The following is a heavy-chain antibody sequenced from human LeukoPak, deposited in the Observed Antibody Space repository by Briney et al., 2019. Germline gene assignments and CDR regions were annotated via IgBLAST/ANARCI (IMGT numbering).Heavy chain of an antibody. V-gene: IGHV4-34*01. D-gene: IGHD1-26*01. CDR2: INHSGST. Sequence: SETLSLTCAVYGGSFSDYYWSWIRQPPGRGLEWIGEINHSGSTNYNPSLKSRLAISVDTSKKQFSLKLSSVTAADTAVYYCARKVGATTYPDWFDPWGQGTLVTVSS. J-gene: IGHJ5*02. CDR3: ARKVGATTYPDWFDP. CDR1: GGSFSDYY.